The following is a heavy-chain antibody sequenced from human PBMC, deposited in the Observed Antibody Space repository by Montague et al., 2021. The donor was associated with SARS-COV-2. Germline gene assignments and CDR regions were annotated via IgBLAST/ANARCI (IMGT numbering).Heavy chain of an antibody. Sequence: SETLSLTCTVSGGSISSYYWSWIRQPPGKGLEWIGYIYYSGSTNXTPSLKSRVTISVDTSKNQFSLKLSSVTAADTAVYYCARGDVVVVAANDYYYGMDVWGQGTTVTVS. CDR2: IYYSGST. CDR3: ARGDVVVVAANDYYYGMDV. V-gene: IGHV4-59*01. CDR1: GGSISSYY. J-gene: IGHJ6*02. D-gene: IGHD2-15*01.